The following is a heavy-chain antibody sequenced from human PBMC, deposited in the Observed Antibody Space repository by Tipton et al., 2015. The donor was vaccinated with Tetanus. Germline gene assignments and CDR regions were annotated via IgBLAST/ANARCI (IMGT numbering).Heavy chain of an antibody. CDR3: ARVRCYYCGMGA. Sequence: SLRLSCAASGFTFDDYGMSWVRQAPGKGLEWVSGINWNGGSTGYADSVKGRFTISRDNAKNSLYLQMNSLRAEDTALYHCARVRCYYCGMGAWGQGTKVALSS. V-gene: IGHV3-20*01. CDR2: INWNGGST. CDR1: GFTFDDYG. J-gene: IGHJ6*02. D-gene: IGHD5-24*01.